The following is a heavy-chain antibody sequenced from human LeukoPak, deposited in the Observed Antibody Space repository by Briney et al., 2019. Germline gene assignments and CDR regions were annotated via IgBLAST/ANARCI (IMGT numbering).Heavy chain of an antibody. V-gene: IGHV4-59*01. D-gene: IGHD3-9*01. CDR2: IYYSGST. Sequence: SETLSLTCTVSGGSISSYYWSWIRQPPGKGLEWIGYIYYSGSTNYNPSLKSRVTISVDTSKNQFSLKLSSVTAADTAVYYCARDSSRLTGLDYWGQGTLVTVSS. J-gene: IGHJ4*02. CDR1: GGSISSYY. CDR3: ARDSSRLTGLDY.